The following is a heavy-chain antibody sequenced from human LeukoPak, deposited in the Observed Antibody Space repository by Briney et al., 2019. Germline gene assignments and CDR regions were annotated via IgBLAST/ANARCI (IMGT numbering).Heavy chain of an antibody. CDR1: GFTFGDYA. D-gene: IGHD6-13*01. J-gene: IGHJ4*02. CDR3: TRGVGQQLIPPDY. V-gene: IGHV3-49*03. Sequence: GGSLRLSCTASGFTFGDYAMSWFRQAPGKGLEWVGFIRSKTYGGTTGYAASVKDTFTISKDDSKSVVYLQMNSLKTEDTAFYYCTRGVGQQLIPPDYWGQGTPVTVSS. CDR2: IRSKTYGGTT.